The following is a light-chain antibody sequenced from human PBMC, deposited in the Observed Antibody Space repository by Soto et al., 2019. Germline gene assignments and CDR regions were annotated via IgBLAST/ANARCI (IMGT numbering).Light chain of an antibody. J-gene: IGKJ1*01. CDR1: QSVSNNY. V-gene: IGKV3-20*01. CDR3: QQYGSSGT. Sequence: IVFTHSPGTRSLSAVERSTLSCRAGQSVSNNYLAWYQQKPGQAPRLLIYGASNRATGIPDRFSGSGSGTDFTLTISRLEPEDFAVYYCQQYGSSGTFGQGTKVDSK. CDR2: GAS.